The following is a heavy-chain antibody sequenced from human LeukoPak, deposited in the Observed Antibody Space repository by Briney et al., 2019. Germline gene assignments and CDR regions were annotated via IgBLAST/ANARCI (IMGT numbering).Heavy chain of an antibody. V-gene: IGHV1-18*01. J-gene: IGHJ5*02. CDR2: ISGYNGNT. CDR1: NYTFSSYG. CDR3: AREDRRYSYGQLIRWFDP. Sequence: GASVEVSCKAFNYTFSSYGMSWVRQAPGQGLEWMGWISGYNGNTKYAQKFQDRVTMTTDTSTTTAYMELKSLRSDDTAVYYCAREDRRYSYGQLIRWFDPWGQGTLVTVSS. D-gene: IGHD5-18*01.